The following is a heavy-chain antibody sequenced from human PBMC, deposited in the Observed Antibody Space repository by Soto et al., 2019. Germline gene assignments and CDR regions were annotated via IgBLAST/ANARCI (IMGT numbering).Heavy chain of an antibody. Sequence: QAHLVQSGAEVKKPGASVKVSCKASGYTFTNYFITWVRQAPGQGLEWMGRISAYNGNTNYAQMLHGRVTMTTETSTATAYMEMRSLRSDDTAVYYCARENYYSGMDVWGQGTTVTVSS. V-gene: IGHV1-18*01. CDR2: ISAYNGNT. CDR1: GYTFTNYF. J-gene: IGHJ6*02. CDR3: ARENYYSGMDV.